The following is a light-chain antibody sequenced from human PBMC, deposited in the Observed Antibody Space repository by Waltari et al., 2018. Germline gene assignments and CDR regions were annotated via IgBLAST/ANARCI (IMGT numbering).Light chain of an antibody. J-gene: IGLJ3*02. CDR2: DVN. V-gene: IGLV2-14*03. Sequence: QSALTQPASVSGSPGQSITISCTGTSSDVGGYNFVSWYQQHPGRAPKVILYDVNKRSAGVSNRFSVSKSGNRASLTISGLQAEDEAYYHCSSYTRKSTGVFGGGTRLTVL. CDR3: SSYTRKSTGV. CDR1: SSDVGGYNF.